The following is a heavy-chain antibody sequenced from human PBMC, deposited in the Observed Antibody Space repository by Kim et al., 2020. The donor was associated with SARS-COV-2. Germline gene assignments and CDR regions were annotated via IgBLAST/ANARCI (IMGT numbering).Heavy chain of an antibody. CDR1: GGSISSTSYY. CDR2: IYYSGST. V-gene: IGHV4-39*01. J-gene: IGHJ4*02. CDR3: SRYCRSTGQYYFDY. Sequence: SETLSLTCTVSGGSISSTSYYWGWIRQPPGKGLEWIGSIYYSGSTYYNPSLKSRVTISVDTSKNQFSLKLSSVTAADTAVYYCSRYCRSTGQYYFDYWGQGTLVTVSS. D-gene: IGHD2-15*01.